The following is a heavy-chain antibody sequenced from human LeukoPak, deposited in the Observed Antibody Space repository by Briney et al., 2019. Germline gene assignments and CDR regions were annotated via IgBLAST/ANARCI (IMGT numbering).Heavy chain of an antibody. J-gene: IGHJ6*02. D-gene: IGHD6-13*01. CDR2: MNPNSGNT. CDR1: GYTFTSYD. CDR3: ARGDDSSSWYSKIYYYYGMDV. Sequence: ASVKVSCKASGYTFTSYDISWVRQATGQGLEWMGWMNPNSGNTGYAQKFQGRVTMTRNTSISTAYMELSSLRSEDTAVYYCARGDDSSSWYSKIYYYYGMDVWGQGTTVTVSS. V-gene: IGHV1-8*01.